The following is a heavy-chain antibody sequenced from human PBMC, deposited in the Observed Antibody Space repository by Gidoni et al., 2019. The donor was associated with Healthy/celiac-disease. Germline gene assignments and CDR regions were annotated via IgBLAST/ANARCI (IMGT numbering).Heavy chain of an antibody. Sequence: QLQLQVSGPGLVKPSETLSLTCPVSGGSLSCSSYFWGWIRQPPGKGLEWIGSIYYSGRPYYNPSLKSRVTISVDTSKNQFSLKLSSVTAADTAVYYCARQDWRWPNYDSSGYYFDYWGQGTLVTVSS. CDR2: IYYSGRP. CDR1: GGSLSCSSYF. V-gene: IGHV4-39*01. CDR3: ARQDWRWPNYDSSGYYFDY. J-gene: IGHJ4*02. D-gene: IGHD3-22*01.